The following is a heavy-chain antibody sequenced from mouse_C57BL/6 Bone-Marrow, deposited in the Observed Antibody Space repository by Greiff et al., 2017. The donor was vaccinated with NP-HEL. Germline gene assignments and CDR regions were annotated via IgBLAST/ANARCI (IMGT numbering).Heavy chain of an antibody. CDR1: GYTFTSYW. CDR2: IHPNSGRT. CDR3: ARWDGDWYFDY. D-gene: IGHD4-1*01. Sequence: QVQLQQPGAELVKPGASVKLSCKASGYTFTSYWMHWVKQRPGQGLEWIGMIHPNSGRTNYNEKFKSKATLTVEKSSSTAYMQLSSLTSEDSAVYYCARWDGDWYFDYWGQGTTLTVSS. V-gene: IGHV1-64*01. J-gene: IGHJ2*01.